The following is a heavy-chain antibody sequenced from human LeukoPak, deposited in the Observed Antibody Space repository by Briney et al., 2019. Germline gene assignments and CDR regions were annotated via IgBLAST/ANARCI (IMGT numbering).Heavy chain of an antibody. Sequence: ASVKDSCKASRYTFTGFCIHWVRQAPGQGLEWMGWLNPNSGGTNYAQNFQGRVTMTRDTSISTGYMELSRLRSDDTAVYYCARVPFLWGQGSLVTVSS. CDR3: ARVPFL. V-gene: IGHV1-2*02. CDR1: RYTFTGFC. D-gene: IGHD2/OR15-2a*01. J-gene: IGHJ1*01. CDR2: LNPNSGGT.